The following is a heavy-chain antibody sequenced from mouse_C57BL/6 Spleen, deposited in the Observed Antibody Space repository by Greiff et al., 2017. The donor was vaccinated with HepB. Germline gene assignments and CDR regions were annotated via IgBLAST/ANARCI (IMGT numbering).Heavy chain of an antibody. CDR1: GFTFTDYY. V-gene: IGHV7-3*01. J-gene: IGHJ4*01. D-gene: IGHD1-1*01. CDR3: ARYPYYYGSSSYAMDY. CDR2: IRNKANGYTT. Sequence: EVHLVESGGGLVQPGGSLSLSCAASGFTFTDYYMSWVRQPPGKALEWLGFIRNKANGYTTEYSASVKGRFTISRDNSQSILYLQMNALRAEDSATYYCARYPYYYGSSSYAMDYWGQGTSVTVSS.